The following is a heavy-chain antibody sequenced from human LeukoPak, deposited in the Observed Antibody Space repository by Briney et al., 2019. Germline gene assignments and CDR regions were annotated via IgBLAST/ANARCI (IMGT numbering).Heavy chain of an antibody. J-gene: IGHJ6*02. CDR2: ISSSSSYI. CDR1: GFTFINAW. D-gene: IGHD3-3*01. Sequence: TGGSLRLSCAASGFTFINAWVNWVRQAPGKGLEWVSSISSSSSYIYYADSVKGRFTISRDNAKNSLYLQMNSLRAEDTAVYYCARDPLYYDFWSGYYAYYYGMDVWGQGTTVTVSS. V-gene: IGHV3-21*01. CDR3: ARDPLYYDFWSGYYAYYYGMDV.